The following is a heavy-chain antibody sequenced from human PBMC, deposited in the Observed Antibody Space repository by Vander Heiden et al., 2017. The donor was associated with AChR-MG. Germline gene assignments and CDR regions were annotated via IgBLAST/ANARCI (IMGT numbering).Heavy chain of an antibody. D-gene: IGHD3-3*01. CDR3: ARGAFGPPSFWSDDYDPFQH. Sequence: QVQLVESGGGVVQPGRSLRLSCAASGFTFSSYAMHWVRQAPGKGLEWVAVISYDGSNKYYADSVKGRFTISRDNSKNTLYLQMNSLRAEDTAVYYCARGAFGPPSFWSDDYDPFQHWGQGTLVTVSS. J-gene: IGHJ1*01. CDR2: ISYDGSNK. CDR1: GFTFSSYA. V-gene: IGHV3-30-3*01.